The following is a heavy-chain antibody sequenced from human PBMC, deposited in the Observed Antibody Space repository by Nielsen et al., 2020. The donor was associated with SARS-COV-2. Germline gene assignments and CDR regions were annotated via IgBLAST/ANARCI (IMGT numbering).Heavy chain of an antibody. CDR1: GYRFIDYY. CDR3: ARYPVVGDPHLFNYHSYDMDV. Sequence: ASVKVSCKTSGYRFIDYYMHWVRQAPGQGLEWMGWINPNSGGTIYAQKFHGRVTMTRDTSIRTAYMELSRLRSDDTATYYCARYPVVGDPHLFNYHSYDMDVWGQGTTVTVSS. CDR2: INPNSGGT. V-gene: IGHV1-2*02. D-gene: IGHD4-17*01. J-gene: IGHJ6*02.